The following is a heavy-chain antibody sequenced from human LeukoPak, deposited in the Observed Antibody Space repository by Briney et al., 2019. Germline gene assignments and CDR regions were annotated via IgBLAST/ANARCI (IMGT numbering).Heavy chain of an antibody. CDR3: ARQRLRGAFDI. Sequence: SETLSLTCTVSGGSISSYYWSWIRQPPGKGLEWIGYIYYSGSTNYNPSLKSRVTISVDTSKNQFSLKPSSVTAADTAVYYCARQRLRGAFDIWSQGTMVTVSS. J-gene: IGHJ3*02. V-gene: IGHV4-59*08. CDR1: GGSISSYY. CDR2: IYYSGST.